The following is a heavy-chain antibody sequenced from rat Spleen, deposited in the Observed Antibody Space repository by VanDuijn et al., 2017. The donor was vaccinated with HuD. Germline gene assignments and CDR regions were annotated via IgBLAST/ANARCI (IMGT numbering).Heavy chain of an antibody. CDR1: GFTFSNYG. CDR2: ISNGGGDT. J-gene: IGHJ2*01. D-gene: IGHD1-4*01. Sequence: EVQLVESGGGVVQPGRSLKLSCAASGFTFSNYGMAWVRQTPTKGLEWVASISNGGGDTYYRDSVKGRFTISRDNAKSTLSLQMDSLRSEDTATYYCARRHYGYTDYFDYWGQGVMVTVSS. V-gene: IGHV5S13*01. CDR3: ARRHYGYTDYFDY.